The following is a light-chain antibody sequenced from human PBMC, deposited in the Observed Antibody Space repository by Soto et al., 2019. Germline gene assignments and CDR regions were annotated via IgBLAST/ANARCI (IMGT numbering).Light chain of an antibody. CDR3: QQYGSSLT. Sequence: EIVLTQSPGTLSLSPGEGATLSCRASQSVSSSYLAWYQQKPGQDPRLLIYGASSRATGIPDRFSGSGSGTYFTLTISRLEPEDFAVYYCQQYGSSLTVGGGPKVEIK. V-gene: IGKV3-20*01. CDR2: GAS. CDR1: QSVSSSY. J-gene: IGKJ4*01.